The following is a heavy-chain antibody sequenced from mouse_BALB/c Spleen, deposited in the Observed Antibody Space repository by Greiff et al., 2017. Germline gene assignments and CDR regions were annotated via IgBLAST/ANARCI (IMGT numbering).Heavy chain of an antibody. CDR3: ARRGANWDEGYFDV. D-gene: IGHD4-1*01. V-gene: IGHV1S29*02. CDR2: IYPYNGGT. CDR1: GYTFTDYN. Sequence: DVKLQESGPELVKPGASVKISCKASGYTFTDYNMHWVKQSHGKSLEWIGYIYPYNGGTGYNQKFKSKATLTVDNSSSTAYMELRSLTSEDSAVYYCARRGANWDEGYFDVWGAGTTVTVSS. J-gene: IGHJ1*01.